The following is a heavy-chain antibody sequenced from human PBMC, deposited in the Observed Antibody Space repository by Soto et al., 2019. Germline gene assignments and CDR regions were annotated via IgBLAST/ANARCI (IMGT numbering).Heavy chain of an antibody. V-gene: IGHV4-39*01. J-gene: IGHJ4*02. D-gene: IGHD3-10*01. CDR1: GGSISSSSYY. Sequence: QLQLQESGPGLVKPSETLSLTCTVSGGSISSSSYYWGWIRQPPGKGLEWIGSISYSGTTYYNLSLKRLVTISVDTSKKQFSLKLSSVTAADTAVYYCARLLVITMVRGVIITEGYFDYWGQGTLVTVSS. CDR2: ISYSGTT. CDR3: ARLLVITMVRGVIITEGYFDY.